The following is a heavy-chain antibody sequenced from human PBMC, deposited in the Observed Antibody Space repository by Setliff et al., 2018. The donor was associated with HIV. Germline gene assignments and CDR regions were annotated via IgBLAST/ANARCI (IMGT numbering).Heavy chain of an antibody. J-gene: IGHJ5*02. CDR3: ARGCNGGNCYHGSGWFDP. D-gene: IGHD2-15*01. CDR2: INTNTGYP. CDR1: GYTFINYG. Sequence: ASVKVSCKASGYTFINYGISWVRQAPGQGLEWMGWINTNTGYPTYAQGFTGRFVFSLDTSVSTAYLQISSLKAEDTAMYYCARGCNGGNCYHGSGWFDPWGQGTLVTVSS. V-gene: IGHV7-4-1*02.